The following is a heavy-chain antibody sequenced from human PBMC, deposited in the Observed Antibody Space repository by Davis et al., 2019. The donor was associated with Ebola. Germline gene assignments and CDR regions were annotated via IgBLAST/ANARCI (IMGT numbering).Heavy chain of an antibody. CDR1: GYTFTSYA. D-gene: IGHD3-10*01. V-gene: IGHV1-18*01. Sequence: AASVKVSCKASGYTFTSYAMHWVRQAPGQRLEWMGWISAYNGNTNYAQKLQGRVTMTTDTSTSTAYMELRSLRSDDTAVYYCARSKRFMVQGVTYYGDYYYYGMDVWGQGTTVTVSS. J-gene: IGHJ6*02. CDR2: ISAYNGNT. CDR3: ARSKRFMVQGVTYYGDYYYYGMDV.